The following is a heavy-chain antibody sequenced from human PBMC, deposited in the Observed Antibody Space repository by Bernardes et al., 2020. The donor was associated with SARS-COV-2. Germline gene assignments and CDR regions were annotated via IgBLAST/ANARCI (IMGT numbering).Heavy chain of an antibody. Sequence: WLRLSCAASGFTFSSYAMSWVRQAPGKGLEWVSAISGSGGSTYYADSVKGRFTISRDNSKNTLYLQMNSLRAEDTAVYYCASPRGHYYDSSGLFDYWGQGTLVTVSS. CDR1: GFTFSSYA. V-gene: IGHV3-23*01. CDR3: ASPRGHYYDSSGLFDY. D-gene: IGHD3-22*01. J-gene: IGHJ4*02. CDR2: ISGSGGST.